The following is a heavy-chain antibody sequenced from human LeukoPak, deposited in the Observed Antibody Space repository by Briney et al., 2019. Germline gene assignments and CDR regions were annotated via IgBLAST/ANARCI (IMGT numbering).Heavy chain of an antibody. D-gene: IGHD5-12*01. V-gene: IGHV4-59*12. J-gene: IGHJ3*02. Sequence: SETLSLTCTVSGGSISSYYWSWIRQPPGKGLEWIGYIYYSGSTNYNPSLKSRVTISVDTSKNQFSLKLNSVTAADTAVYYCARDRLHAFDIWGQGTMVTVSS. CDR2: IYYSGST. CDR3: ARDRLHAFDI. CDR1: GGSISSYY.